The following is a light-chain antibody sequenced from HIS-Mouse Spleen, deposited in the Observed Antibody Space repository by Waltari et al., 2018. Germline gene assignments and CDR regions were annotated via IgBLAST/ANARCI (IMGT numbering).Light chain of an antibody. Sequence: NFMLTQPHSVSESPGKTVTISCTGSSGSIASNHVQWYQQRPGSAPTTVIYEDNQRPSGVPDRFSGSIDSSSNSASLTISGLKTEDEADYYCQSYDSSTNWVFGGGTKLTVL. CDR3: QSYDSSTNWV. CDR2: EDN. CDR1: SGSIASNH. J-gene: IGLJ3*02. V-gene: IGLV6-57*02.